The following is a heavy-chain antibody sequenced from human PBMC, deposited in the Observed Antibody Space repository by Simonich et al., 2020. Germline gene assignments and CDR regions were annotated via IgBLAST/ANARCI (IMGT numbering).Heavy chain of an antibody. Sequence: QVQLVQSGAEVKKPGASVKGSCKASGYTFTGYYMPCVRQAPGQGLEWMGWINPNSGGTNYAQKFQCRVTMTRDTSISTAYMELSRLRSDDTAVYYCARGRLTGDKGAFDIWGQGTMVTVSS. V-gene: IGHV1-2*02. CDR3: ARGRLTGDKGAFDI. D-gene: IGHD7-27*01. CDR1: GYTFTGYY. CDR2: INPNSGGT. J-gene: IGHJ3*02.